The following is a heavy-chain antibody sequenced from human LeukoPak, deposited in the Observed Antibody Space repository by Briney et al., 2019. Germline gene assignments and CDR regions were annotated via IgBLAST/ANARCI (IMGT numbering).Heavy chain of an antibody. J-gene: IGHJ3*02. CDR2: ISSSSSSTI. CDR1: GFTFSSYS. D-gene: IGHD6-13*01. CDR3: AREEGASSSWADPYPNDAFDI. V-gene: IGHV3-48*01. Sequence: PGGSLRLSCAASGFTFSSYSMNWVRQAPGKGLEWVSYISSSSSSTIYYADSVKGRFTISRDNAKNSLYLQMNSLRAEDTAVYYCAREEGASSSWADPYPNDAFDIWGQGTMVTVSS.